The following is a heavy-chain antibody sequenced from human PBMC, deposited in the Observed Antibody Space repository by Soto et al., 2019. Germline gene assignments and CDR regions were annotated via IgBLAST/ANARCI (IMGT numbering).Heavy chain of an antibody. J-gene: IGHJ5*02. D-gene: IGHD3-3*01. CDR1: GGSISSYY. CDR2: IYYSGST. CDR3: ARCIWSGYYPNWFDP. Sequence: SETLPLTCTVSGGSISSYYWSWIRQPPGKGLEWIGYIYYSGSTNYNPSLKSRVTISVDTSKNQFSLKLSSVTAADTAVYYCARCIWSGYYPNWFDPWGQGTLVTVSS. V-gene: IGHV4-59*01.